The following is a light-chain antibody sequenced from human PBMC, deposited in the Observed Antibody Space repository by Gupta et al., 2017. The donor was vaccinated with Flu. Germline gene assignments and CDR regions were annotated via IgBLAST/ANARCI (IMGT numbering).Light chain of an antibody. V-gene: IGLV1-44*01. J-gene: IGLJ1*01. CDR2: IIN. CDR1: SSNVGTNP. Sequence: QSVLTQPPSASGTPSQMVTISCSGSSSNVGTNPVNWYQQLPGTGQTLLIFIINQRPSGVPDRFSFSSSGTYASPALTGRQSEDEAEDDCSAWADTIDGQYVFGGGTKVTVL. CDR3: SAWADTIDGQYV.